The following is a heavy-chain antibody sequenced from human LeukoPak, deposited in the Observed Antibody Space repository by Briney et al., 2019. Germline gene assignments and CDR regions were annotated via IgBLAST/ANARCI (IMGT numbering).Heavy chain of an antibody. CDR1: GFTFSRYW. Sequence: GGSLRLSCAASGFTFSRYWMSWVRQAPGKGLEWVANIKQDGSEKYYVDSVKGRFTMSRDNAKNSLYLQMNSLRVEDTAVYYCAGASGNRWFDPWGQGTLVTVSS. CDR3: AGASGNRWFDP. D-gene: IGHD3-10*01. J-gene: IGHJ5*02. V-gene: IGHV3-7*04. CDR2: IKQDGSEK.